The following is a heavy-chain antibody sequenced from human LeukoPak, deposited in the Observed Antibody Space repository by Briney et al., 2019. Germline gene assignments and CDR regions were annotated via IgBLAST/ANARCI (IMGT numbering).Heavy chain of an antibody. V-gene: IGHV4-39*01. Sequence: GSLRLSCAASGFTFSSYGMSWIRQPPGKRLEWIGSIYYSGSSYYNPSLKSRVTISVDTSKNQFSLKLRSVTAADTAVYYCARQKWLVHNWFDPWGQGTLVTVSS. D-gene: IGHD6-19*01. CDR3: ARQKWLVHNWFDP. J-gene: IGHJ5*02. CDR1: GFTFSSYG. CDR2: IYYSGSS.